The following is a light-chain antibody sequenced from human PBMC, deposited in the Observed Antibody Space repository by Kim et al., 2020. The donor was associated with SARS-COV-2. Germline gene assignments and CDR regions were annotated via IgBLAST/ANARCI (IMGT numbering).Light chain of an antibody. Sequence: AIQMNQSPSSLSASVGDRVTITCRASQGIRNGLGWYQQKPGRAPNHLIYATSTLQSGVPSRFSGSGSGTDFTLNISSLRPEDVATYYCLQDYDYPLTFGGGTKVEIK. CDR3: LQDYDYPLT. V-gene: IGKV1-6*01. CDR1: QGIRNG. CDR2: ATS. J-gene: IGKJ4*01.